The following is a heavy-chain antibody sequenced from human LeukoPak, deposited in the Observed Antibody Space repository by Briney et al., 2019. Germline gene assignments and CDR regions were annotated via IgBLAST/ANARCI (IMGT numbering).Heavy chain of an antibody. V-gene: IGHV1-2*02. CDR2: INPNSGGT. J-gene: IGHJ4*02. CDR3: ARAVDYDILTGYYPVGY. D-gene: IGHD3-9*01. CDR1: GYTFTGYY. Sequence: ASVKVSCKASGYTFTGYYMHWVRQAPGQGLEWMGWINPNSGGTNYAQQFQGRVTMTRDTSLSTAYMELSRLRSDDTAVYYCARAVDYDILTGYYPVGYWGQGTLVTVSS.